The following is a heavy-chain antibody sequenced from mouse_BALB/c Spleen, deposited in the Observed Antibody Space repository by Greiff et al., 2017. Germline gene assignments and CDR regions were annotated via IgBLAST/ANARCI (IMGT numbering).Heavy chain of an antibody. J-gene: IGHJ3*01. CDR3: ARKNYDYDGGFAY. CDR2: ISSGSSTI. Sequence: EVQVVESGGGLVQPGGSRKLSCAASGFTFSSFGMHWVRQAPEKGLEWVAYISSGSSTIYYADTVKGRFTIARDNPKNTLFLQMTSLRSEDTAMYYCARKNYDYDGGFAYWGQGTLVTVSA. V-gene: IGHV5-17*02. CDR1: GFTFSSFG. D-gene: IGHD2-4*01.